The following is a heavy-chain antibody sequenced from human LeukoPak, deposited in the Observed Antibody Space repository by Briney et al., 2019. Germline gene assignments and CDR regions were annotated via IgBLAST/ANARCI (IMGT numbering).Heavy chain of an antibody. J-gene: IGHJ5*02. CDR2: MNPNSGNT. CDR3: ARAIHGGLSRVATNWFDP. Sequence: GASVKVSCKASGGTFSSYAISWVRQAPGRGLEWMGWMNPNSGNTGYAQKFQGRVTMTRNTSISTAYMELSSLRSEDTAVYYCARAIHGGLSRVATNWFDPWGQGTLVTVSS. CDR1: GGTFSSYA. V-gene: IGHV1-8*02. D-gene: IGHD5-12*01.